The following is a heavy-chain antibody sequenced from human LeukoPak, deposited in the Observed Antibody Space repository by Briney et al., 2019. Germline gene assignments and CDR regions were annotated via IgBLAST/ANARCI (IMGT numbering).Heavy chain of an antibody. CDR3: AKGSYYDSSGSFYFDY. CDR1: GFTFSNLG. CDR2: ISGSGDNT. J-gene: IGHJ4*02. D-gene: IGHD3-22*01. Sequence: GGSLRLSCAASGFTFSNLGMTWVRQAPGKGLEWVSGISGSGDNTYYADSVKGRFTISRDNSKNTLYVQVNSLGTEDTAAYYCAKGSYYDSSGSFYFDYWGQGTLVTVSS. V-gene: IGHV3-23*01.